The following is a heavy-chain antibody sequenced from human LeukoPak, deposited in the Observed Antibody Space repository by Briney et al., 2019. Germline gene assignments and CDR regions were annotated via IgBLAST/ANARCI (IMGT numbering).Heavy chain of an antibody. V-gene: IGHV3-33*01. D-gene: IGHD3-22*01. CDR1: GLTFSNYN. CDR3: ARDSDYYDSSAYSFRGGLHYDF. Sequence: QSGGSLRLSCVASGLTFSNYNMHWVRQAPGKGLEWVEDIWHDGNYKYYVDSVKGRFTISRDNSKNTVYLQMNSLGAEDTAVYSCARDSDYYDSSAYSFRGGLHYDFWGRGTLVTVSS. CDR2: IWHDGNYK. J-gene: IGHJ4*02.